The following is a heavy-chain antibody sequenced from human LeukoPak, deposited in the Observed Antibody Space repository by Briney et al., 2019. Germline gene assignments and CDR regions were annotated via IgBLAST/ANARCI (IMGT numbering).Heavy chain of an antibody. CDR3: ARGGGGDRKYYFDY. CDR2: INHSGST. V-gene: IGHV4-34*01. CDR1: GGSFSGYY. D-gene: IGHD2-21*02. Sequence: PSETLSLTCAVYGGSFSGYYWSWIRQPPGKGLEWIGEINHSGSTNYNPSLKSRVTISVDTSKNQFSLKLSSVTAADTAVYYCARGGGGDRKYYFDYWGQGTLVTVSS. J-gene: IGHJ4*02.